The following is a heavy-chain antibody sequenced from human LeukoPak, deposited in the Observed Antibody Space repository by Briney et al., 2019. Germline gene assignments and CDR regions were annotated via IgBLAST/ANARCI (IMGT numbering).Heavy chain of an antibody. V-gene: IGHV3-7*01. CDR2: INQDGSEK. J-gene: IGHJ2*01. Sequence: GGSLRLSCAASGFTFSSYWMNWVRRAPGKGLEWVANINQDGSEKHYVESLEGRFTISRDNAKNSLYLQMNSLRDEDTAVYYCARDPTEDWYFDLWGRGTLVTVSS. CDR1: GFTFSSYW. CDR3: ARDPTEDWYFDL.